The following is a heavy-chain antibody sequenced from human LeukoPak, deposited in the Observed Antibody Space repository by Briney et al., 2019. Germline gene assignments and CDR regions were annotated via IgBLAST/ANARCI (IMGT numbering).Heavy chain of an antibody. D-gene: IGHD6-13*01. Sequence: GGSLRLSCAASGFTLSSYSMHWVRQAPGKGLEFVSAISKNGRNTYYGNSMKGRFTISRDNAKNSLYLQMNSLRAEDTALYYCAKGIAAAGPTGFDPWGQGTLVTVSS. CDR2: ISKNGRNT. CDR1: GFTLSSYS. CDR3: AKGIAAAGPTGFDP. V-gene: IGHV3-64*01. J-gene: IGHJ5*02.